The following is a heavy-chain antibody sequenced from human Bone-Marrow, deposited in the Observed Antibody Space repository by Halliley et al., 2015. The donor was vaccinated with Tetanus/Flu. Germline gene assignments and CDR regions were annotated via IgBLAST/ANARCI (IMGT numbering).Heavy chain of an antibody. V-gene: IGHV3-73*01. D-gene: IGHD6-19*01. CDR3: TVAVAGVDY. CDR1: GFTFSGSA. Sequence: SLRLSCAASGFTFSGSAMHWVRQASGKGLEWVGRIRSKAKSYVTAYAASVKVRFTISRDDSKNMTYLQMNSLRTEDTAVYYCTVAVAGVDYWGQGTLVTVSS. CDR2: IRSKAKSYVT. J-gene: IGHJ4*02.